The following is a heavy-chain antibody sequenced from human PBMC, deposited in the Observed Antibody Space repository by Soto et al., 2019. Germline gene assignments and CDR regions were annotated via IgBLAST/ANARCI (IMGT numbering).Heavy chain of an antibody. CDR2: IYYSGST. J-gene: IGHJ4*02. CDR3: ARGYSSGWYVRRVEWLALHY. Sequence: PSETLSLTCTVSGGSISSYYWSWIRQPPGKGLEWIGYIYYSGSTNYNPSLKSRVTISVDTSKNQFSLKLSSVTAADTAVYYCARGYSSGWYVRRVEWLALHYWGQGTLVTVS. D-gene: IGHD6-19*01. V-gene: IGHV4-59*08. CDR1: GGSISSYY.